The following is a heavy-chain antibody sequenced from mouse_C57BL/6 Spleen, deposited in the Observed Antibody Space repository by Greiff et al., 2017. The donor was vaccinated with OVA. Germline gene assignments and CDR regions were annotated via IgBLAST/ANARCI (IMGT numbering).Heavy chain of an antibody. Sequence: VQLQQSGPELVKPGASVKISCKASGYAFSSSWMNWVKQRPGKGLEWIGRIYPGDGDTNYNGKFKGKATLTADKSSSTAYMQLSSLTSEDSAVYYCARRTLDSSGYVGAMDYWGQGTSVTVSS. J-gene: IGHJ4*01. CDR1: GYAFSSSW. CDR3: ARRTLDSSGYVGAMDY. D-gene: IGHD3-2*02. V-gene: IGHV1-82*01. CDR2: IYPGDGDT.